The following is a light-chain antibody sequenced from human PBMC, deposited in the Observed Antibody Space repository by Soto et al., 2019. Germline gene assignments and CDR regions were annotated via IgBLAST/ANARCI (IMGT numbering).Light chain of an antibody. Sequence: QSVLTQPASVSGSPGQSITISCTGTSSDFGGFNHVSWYRHHPGKAPKLIIYEVTYRPSGVSNRFSGSKSGYTASLTISGLQAEDEADYYCNSQTSSGIRVFGTGTKLTVL. CDR1: SSDFGGFNH. J-gene: IGLJ1*01. CDR3: NSQTSSGIRV. V-gene: IGLV2-14*01. CDR2: EVT.